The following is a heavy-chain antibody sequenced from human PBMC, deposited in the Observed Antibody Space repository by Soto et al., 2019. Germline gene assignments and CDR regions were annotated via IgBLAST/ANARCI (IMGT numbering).Heavy chain of an antibody. D-gene: IGHD6-6*01. CDR2: IYPGDSDT. CDR1: GYSFAIYW. J-gene: IGHJ6*02. CDR3: ARTRSFTLGFYYDGMDV. Sequence: GESLKISCDGSGYSFAIYWIGLVLQMPGKDLEWMGIIYPGDSDTRYSPSFQGQVTISADKSLRTAYLQWTSLKASDTALYYCARTRSFTLGFYYDGMDVWGQGTTVTVSS. V-gene: IGHV5-51*01.